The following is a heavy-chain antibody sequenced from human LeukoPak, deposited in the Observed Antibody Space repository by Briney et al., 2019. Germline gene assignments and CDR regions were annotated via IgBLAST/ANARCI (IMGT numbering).Heavy chain of an antibody. CDR2: ISYDGSNK. D-gene: IGHD3-10*01. Sequence: GRSLRLSCVASGFIFSTYGMHWVRQAPGKGLEWVAAISYDGSNKYYADSVKGRFTISRDNSKNTLYLQMNSLRAEDTAVYYCAKDARGSAFDIWGQGTMVTVSS. V-gene: IGHV3-30*18. J-gene: IGHJ3*02. CDR1: GFIFSTYG. CDR3: AKDARGSAFDI.